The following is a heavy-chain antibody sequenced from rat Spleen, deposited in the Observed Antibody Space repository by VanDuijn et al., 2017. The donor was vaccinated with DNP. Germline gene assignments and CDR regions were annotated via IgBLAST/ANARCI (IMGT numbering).Heavy chain of an antibody. CDR1: GFTFSDYW. CDR3: ARSRGGYAMDA. Sequence: EVQLVEIGGGLVQPGRSLRLSCVVSGFTFSDYWMYWIRQAPGKGLEWVASINADGGGTNYRDSVKGRFTITRESAENTVYLQMNSVRSEDTATDYCARSRGGYAMDAWGQGTSVSVSS. D-gene: IGHD4-3*01. V-gene: IGHV5-58*01. J-gene: IGHJ4*01. CDR2: INADGGGT.